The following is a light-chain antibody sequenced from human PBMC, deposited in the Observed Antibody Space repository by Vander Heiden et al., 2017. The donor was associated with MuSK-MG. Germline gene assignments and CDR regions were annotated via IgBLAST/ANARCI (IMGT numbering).Light chain of an antibody. V-gene: IGKV1-5*01. CDR2: DAS. J-gene: IGKJ2*01. CDR1: QSVSSW. Sequence: DIQVTQSPSTLSASVGDRVTITCRASQSVSSWLAWYQQKPGKAPKLLIYDASSLESGVPSRFSGSGSGTEFTLTISSRQPDDFATYYCQQYNTYPYTFPRGPSWRSN. CDR3: QQYNTYPYT.